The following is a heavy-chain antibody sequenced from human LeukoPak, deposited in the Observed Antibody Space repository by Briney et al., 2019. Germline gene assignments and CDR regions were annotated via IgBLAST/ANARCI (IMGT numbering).Heavy chain of an antibody. CDR1: CGSISSSSYY. Sequence: SETLSLPFRVSCGSISSSSYYWGWLRPPPGKGLEWIGNIYYSGSTYYNPSLTSRVTISVDTSKNQFSLKLSSVTAADTAVYYCARQWYSSSWYKNYYYYGMDVWGQGTTVTVSS. J-gene: IGHJ6*02. CDR3: ARQWYSSSWYKNYYYYGMDV. V-gene: IGHV4-39*01. D-gene: IGHD6-13*01. CDR2: IYYSGST.